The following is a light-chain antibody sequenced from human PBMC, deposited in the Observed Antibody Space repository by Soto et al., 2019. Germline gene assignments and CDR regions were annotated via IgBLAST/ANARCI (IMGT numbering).Light chain of an antibody. V-gene: IGLV1-47*02. CDR1: SSNIGSSY. J-gene: IGLJ3*02. CDR3: AAWDDSLSGWV. Sequence: QSVLTQPPSASGTPGQRVTISCSGSSSNIGSSYVFWYQQFPGTAPQLLIYTNNQRPSGVPDRFSGSKSGASASLAISGLRSEDEADYYCAAWDDSLSGWVFGGGTQLTVL. CDR2: TNN.